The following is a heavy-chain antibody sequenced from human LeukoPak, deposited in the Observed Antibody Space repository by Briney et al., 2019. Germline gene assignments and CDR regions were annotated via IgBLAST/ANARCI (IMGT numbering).Heavy chain of an antibody. CDR3: ARADVDTAMADAYDAFDI. CDR2: IYTSGST. CDR1: GGSFSGYY. D-gene: IGHD5-18*01. V-gene: IGHV4-59*10. Sequence: SETLSLTCAVYGGSFSGYYWSWIRQPAGKGLEWIGRIYTSGSTNYNPSLKSRVTMSVDTSKNQFSLKLSSVTAADTAVYYCARADVDTAMADAYDAFDIWGQGTMVTVSS. J-gene: IGHJ3*02.